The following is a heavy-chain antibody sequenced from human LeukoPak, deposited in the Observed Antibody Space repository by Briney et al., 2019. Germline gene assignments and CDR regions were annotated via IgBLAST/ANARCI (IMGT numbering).Heavy chain of an antibody. Sequence: SETLSLTCTVSGGSISSNSYYWGWIRQPPGRGLEWIGSIFYIGNTYYNPSLKSRVTISVDTSKNQFSLKLSSVTAADTAVYYCASNAVTTAYWGQGTLVAVSS. CDR3: ASNAVTTAY. CDR2: IFYIGNT. V-gene: IGHV4-39*01. D-gene: IGHD4-17*01. CDR1: GGSISSNSYY. J-gene: IGHJ4*02.